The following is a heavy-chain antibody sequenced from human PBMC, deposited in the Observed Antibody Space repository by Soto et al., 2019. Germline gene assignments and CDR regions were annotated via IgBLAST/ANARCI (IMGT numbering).Heavy chain of an antibody. Sequence: EVQLVESGGGLVKPGGSLRLSCAASGFTFSSYSMNWVRQAPGKGLEWVSSLSSSSAYIYHADSVKGRFTISRDNAKNSLYLQMNSLRAEDTAVYYCARCQAGTTAFYYYGMDVWGQGTTVTVSS. J-gene: IGHJ6*02. CDR2: LSSSSAYI. CDR3: ARCQAGTTAFYYYGMDV. CDR1: GFTFSSYS. V-gene: IGHV3-21*01. D-gene: IGHD1-7*01.